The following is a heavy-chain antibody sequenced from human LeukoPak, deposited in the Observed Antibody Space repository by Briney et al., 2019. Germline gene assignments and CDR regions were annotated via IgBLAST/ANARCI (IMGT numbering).Heavy chain of an antibody. D-gene: IGHD3-22*01. V-gene: IGHV1-18*01. CDR1: GYTFTSYD. CDR3: ARDWGVIRDYYDSSGYYGY. J-gene: IGHJ4*02. CDR2: SSAYNGNT. Sequence: ASVKVSCKASGYTFTSYDINWVRQATGQGLEWMGWSSAYNGNTNYAQKLQGRVTMTTDTSTSTAYMELRSLRSDDTAVYYRARDWGVIRDYYDSSGYYGYWGQGTLVTVSS.